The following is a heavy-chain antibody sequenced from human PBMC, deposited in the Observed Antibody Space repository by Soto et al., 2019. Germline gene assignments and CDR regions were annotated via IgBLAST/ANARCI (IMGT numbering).Heavy chain of an antibody. V-gene: IGHV3-23*01. J-gene: IGHJ3*02. Sequence: PGGSLRLSCAASGFTFSSYAMNWVRQAPGKGLEWVSVISGSGGSTYYADSVKGRFTISRDNYKNTLYLQMNSLRAEDTAVYYCAKFITMIVVVIGDAFDIWGQGTMVPVSS. CDR3: AKFITMIVVVIGDAFDI. CDR1: GFTFSSYA. CDR2: ISGSGGST. D-gene: IGHD3-22*01.